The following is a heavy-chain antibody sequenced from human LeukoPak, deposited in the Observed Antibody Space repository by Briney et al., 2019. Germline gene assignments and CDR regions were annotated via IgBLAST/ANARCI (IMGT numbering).Heavy chain of an antibody. CDR3: ARQTTVGGLDY. V-gene: IGHV3-13*01. CDR1: GLTFSSYD. J-gene: IGHJ4*02. Sequence: PGGSLRLSCAASGLTFSSYDMHWVRQATGKGLEWVSAIGTAGDTYYPGSVKGRFTISRENAKNSLYLQMNSLRAGDTAVYYWARQTTVGGLDYWGQGTLVTVSS. D-gene: IGHD4-11*01. CDR2: IGTAGDT.